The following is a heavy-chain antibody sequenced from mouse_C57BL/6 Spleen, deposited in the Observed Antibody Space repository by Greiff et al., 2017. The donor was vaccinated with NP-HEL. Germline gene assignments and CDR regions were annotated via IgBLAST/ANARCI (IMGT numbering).Heavy chain of an antibody. CDR1: GFNIKNTY. V-gene: IGHV14-3*01. CDR2: IDPANGNT. D-gene: IGHD3-2*02. CDR3: ASSDSSGYGAMDY. Sequence: EVQLVESVAELVRPGASVKLSCTASGFNIKNTYMHWVKQRPEQGLEWIGRIDPANGNTKYAPKFQGKATITADTSSNTAYLQLSSLTSEDTAIYYCASSDSSGYGAMDYWGQGTSVTVSS. J-gene: IGHJ4*01.